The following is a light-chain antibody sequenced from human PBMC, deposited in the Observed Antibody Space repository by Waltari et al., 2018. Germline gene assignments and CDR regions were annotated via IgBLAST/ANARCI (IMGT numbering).Light chain of an antibody. Sequence: VLMQSPGALSLPPGERVTLSCRASQSLTKRYLAWYQQKPGQAPRLLIYGASSRAAGIPDRFSGSGSGTDFTLTISRLEPEDFAVYYCQQYGSSIMYTFGQGTKLEIK. J-gene: IGKJ2*01. CDR3: QQYGSSIMYT. CDR2: GAS. CDR1: QSLTKRY. V-gene: IGKV3-20*01.